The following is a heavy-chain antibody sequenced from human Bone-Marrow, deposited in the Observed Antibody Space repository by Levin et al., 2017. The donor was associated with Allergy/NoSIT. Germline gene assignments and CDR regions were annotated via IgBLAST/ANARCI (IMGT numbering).Heavy chain of an antibody. D-gene: IGHD2-21*01. Sequence: PGGSLRLSCAASGFTFNNYGLSWVRQAPGKGLEWVSAISGSGNNIYYADSVRGRFTISRDNSKNTLDLQLNSLTAEDTAVYYCAKWASYCGGDCYWFAPCDCWGQGALVTVSS. J-gene: IGHJ4*02. CDR2: ISGSGNNI. CDR3: AKWASYCGGDCYWFAPCDC. V-gene: IGHV3-23*01. CDR1: GFTFNNYG.